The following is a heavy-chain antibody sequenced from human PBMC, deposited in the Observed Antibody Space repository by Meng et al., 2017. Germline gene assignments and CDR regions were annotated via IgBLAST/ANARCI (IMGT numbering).Heavy chain of an antibody. D-gene: IGHD7-27*01. CDR1: GGSISSSNW. V-gene: IGHV4-4*02. Sequence: GHLQESGPVLVKPSGTLSLTCAVSGGSISSSNWWSWVRQPPGKGLEWIGEIYHSGSTNYNPSLKSRVTTSVDKSKNQFSLKLSSVTAADTAVYYCARIGDWGSTRYFDYWGQGTLVTVSS. CDR2: IYHSGST. J-gene: IGHJ4*02. CDR3: ARIGDWGSTRYFDY.